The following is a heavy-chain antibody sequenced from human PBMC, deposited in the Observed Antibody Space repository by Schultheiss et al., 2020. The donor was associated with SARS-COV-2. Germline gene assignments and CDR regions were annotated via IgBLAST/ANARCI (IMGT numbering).Heavy chain of an antibody. CDR1: GYSFTSNW. CDR2: IYPGDSDT. Sequence: GVSLRLSCKGSGYSFTSNWIGWVRQMPGKGLEWMGIIYPGDSDTRYSPSFQGQVTISADKSISTAYLQWSSLKASDTAMYYCARDQNSGWLNWFDPWGQGTVVTVSS. CDR3: ARDQNSGWLNWFDP. J-gene: IGHJ5*02. V-gene: IGHV5-51*01. D-gene: IGHD6-19*01.